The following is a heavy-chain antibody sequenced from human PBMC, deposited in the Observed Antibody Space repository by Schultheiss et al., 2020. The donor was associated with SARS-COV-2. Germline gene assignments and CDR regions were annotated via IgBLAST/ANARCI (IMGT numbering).Heavy chain of an antibody. CDR3: ARYDFWSGYRRDYYYYYYMDV. V-gene: IGHV1-18*01. J-gene: IGHJ6*03. CDR1: GYTFTSYG. Sequence: ASVKVSCKASGYTFTSYGISWVRQAPGQGLEWMGWISAYNGNTNYAQKLQGRVTMTTDTSTSTAYMELSRLRSDDTAVYYCARYDFWSGYRRDYYYYYYMDVWGKGTTVTVSS. D-gene: IGHD3-3*01. CDR2: ISAYNGNT.